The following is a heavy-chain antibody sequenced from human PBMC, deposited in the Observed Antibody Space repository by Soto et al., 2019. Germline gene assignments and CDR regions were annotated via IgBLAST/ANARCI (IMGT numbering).Heavy chain of an antibody. CDR1: GDSISSYY. Sequence: SETLSLTCTVSGDSISSYYWSWIRQPPGKGLEWIGYIYYSGSTNYNPSLKSRVTISVDTSKNQFSLRLSSVTAADTAVYYCARQVGDTIFNYYYYMDVWGKGTTVTVSS. V-gene: IGHV4-59*08. CDR3: ARQVGDTIFNYYYYMDV. J-gene: IGHJ6*03. CDR2: IYYSGST. D-gene: IGHD3-3*01.